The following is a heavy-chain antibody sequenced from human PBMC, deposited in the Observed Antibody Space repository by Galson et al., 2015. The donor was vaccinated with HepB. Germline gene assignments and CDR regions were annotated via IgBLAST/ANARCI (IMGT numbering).Heavy chain of an antibody. CDR1: GYTFSQFG. J-gene: IGHJ4*02. D-gene: IGHD1-7*01. Sequence: SVKVSCKASGYTFSQFGISWVRQAPGQGLEWMGWISAYSGIADYAPTVQGRVTMTTDTSTSTAYMELRSLRSDDTAVYFCARDIGFNYAPVTADFWGQGTLVIVSS. CDR2: ISAYSGIA. CDR3: ARDIGFNYAPVTADF. V-gene: IGHV1-18*01.